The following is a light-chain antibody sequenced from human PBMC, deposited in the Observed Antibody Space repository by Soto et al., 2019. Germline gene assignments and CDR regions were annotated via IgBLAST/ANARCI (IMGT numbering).Light chain of an antibody. CDR2: DAS. CDR3: QQANSFPLT. Sequence: EIVLTQSPVTLSLSPGERATLSCRASQDINNYLAWYQQKRGQAPRLLFYDASKRAIGIPARFSGSGSGTDFTLTISSLEPEDFATYYCQQANSFPLTFGGGTKVDIK. J-gene: IGKJ4*01. V-gene: IGKV3-11*01. CDR1: QDINNY.